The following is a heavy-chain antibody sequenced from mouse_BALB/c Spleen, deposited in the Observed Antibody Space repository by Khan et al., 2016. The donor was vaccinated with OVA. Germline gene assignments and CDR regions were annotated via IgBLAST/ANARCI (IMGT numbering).Heavy chain of an antibody. J-gene: IGHJ3*02. CDR1: GFTFSSYG. CDR2: INSNGGIT. D-gene: IGHD3-3*01. V-gene: IGHV5-6-3*01. Sequence: EVELVESGGGLVQPGGSLKLSCAASGFTFSSYGMSWVRQTPDKRLESVATINSNGGITYYPDSVKGRFTISRDNAKNTLYLQMSSLKSEDTAMYYGAKWLGGFDEWGQGTLVTVSA. CDR3: AKWLGGFDE.